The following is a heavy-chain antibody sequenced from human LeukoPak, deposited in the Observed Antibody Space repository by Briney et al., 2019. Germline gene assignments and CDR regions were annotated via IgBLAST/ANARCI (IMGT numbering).Heavy chain of an antibody. CDR1: GFTVSSNY. CDR2: ISWNSGSI. D-gene: IGHD2-2*01. CDR3: AKGECSSTSCPLGGP. Sequence: GGSLRLSCAASGFTVSSNYMSWVRQAPGKGLEWVSGISWNSGSIGYADSVKGRFTISRDNAKNSLYLQMNSLRAEDTALYYCAKGECSSTSCPLGGPWGQGTLVTVSS. J-gene: IGHJ5*02. V-gene: IGHV3-9*01.